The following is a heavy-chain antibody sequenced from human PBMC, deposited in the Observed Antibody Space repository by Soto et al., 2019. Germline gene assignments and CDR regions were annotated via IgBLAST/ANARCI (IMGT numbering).Heavy chain of an antibody. J-gene: IGHJ4*02. Sequence: KPSETLSLTCAVSGGSISSGGYSWSWIRQPPGEGLEWIGYINHSGSTNYNPSLKSRVTISVDTSKNQFSLKLSSVTAADTAVYYCARGSNRVTIFGVVITSDYFDYWGQGTLVTVSS. CDR1: GGSISSGGYS. CDR3: ARGSNRVTIFGVVITSDYFDY. V-gene: IGHV4-30-2*01. CDR2: INHSGST. D-gene: IGHD3-3*01.